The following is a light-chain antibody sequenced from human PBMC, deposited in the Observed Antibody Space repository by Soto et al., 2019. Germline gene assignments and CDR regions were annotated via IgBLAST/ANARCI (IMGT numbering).Light chain of an antibody. CDR3: QQYNNWPRT. J-gene: IGKJ1*01. Sequence: EIEMTQSPATLSLAPGERVTLSCRASESVSTNLAWYQQKPGQAPRLLIHGATTRATGIPARFSGSGSGTEFTLTISSLQSEDFAVYYCQQYNNWPRTFGQGTKVDIK. CDR2: GAT. CDR1: ESVSTN. V-gene: IGKV3-15*01.